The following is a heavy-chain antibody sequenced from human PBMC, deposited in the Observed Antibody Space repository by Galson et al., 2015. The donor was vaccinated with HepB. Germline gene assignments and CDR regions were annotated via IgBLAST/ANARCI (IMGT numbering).Heavy chain of an antibody. CDR2: IKQDGSEK. CDR3: ARGPFAFDI. V-gene: IGHV3-7*04. CDR1: GFTFSFYC. J-gene: IGHJ3*02. Sequence: SLRLSCAASGFTFSFYCMSWVRQAPGKGLEWVASIKQDGSEKFYVDSVKGRFTISRDNAKNSLYLQMNSLRAEDTAVYYCARGPFAFDIWGQGTMVTVSS.